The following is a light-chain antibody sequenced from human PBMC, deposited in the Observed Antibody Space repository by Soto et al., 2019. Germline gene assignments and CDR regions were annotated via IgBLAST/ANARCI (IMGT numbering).Light chain of an antibody. CDR3: QQYGSSQFT. CDR1: QSVSSSY. J-gene: IGKJ3*01. V-gene: IGKV3-20*01. Sequence: EIVLTQSPGTLSLSPGERATLSCRASQSVSSSYLAWYQQKPGQSPRLLIYGASSRATGIPDMFSGSGSGTDFTLTISRLEPEDVAVYYCQQYGSSQFTFGPGTKVDIK. CDR2: GAS.